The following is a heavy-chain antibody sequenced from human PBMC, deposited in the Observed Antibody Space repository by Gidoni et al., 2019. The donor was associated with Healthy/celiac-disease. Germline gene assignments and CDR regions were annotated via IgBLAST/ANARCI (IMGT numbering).Heavy chain of an antibody. CDR3: ARTGGLVHQYNLFDP. Sequence: QVQLQESGPRLETPSDPLPLPCALSGYSLSSSNWWGWIRHTPGKGLEWIGYIYYSGSPYHNPSLKSRVTMSVDTSKNQFSLKLSSVTAVDSAVYYCARTGGLVHQYNLFDPWGQGTLVTVSS. J-gene: IGHJ5*02. CDR2: IYYSGSP. CDR1: GYSLSSSNW. D-gene: IGHD3-9*01. V-gene: IGHV4-28*01.